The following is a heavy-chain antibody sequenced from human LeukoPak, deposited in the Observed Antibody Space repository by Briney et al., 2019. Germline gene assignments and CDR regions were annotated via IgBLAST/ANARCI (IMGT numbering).Heavy chain of an antibody. Sequence: GGSLRLSCAASGFPFKEYAMNWVRQAPGKGLEWVSGISGSGASTHYADSVKGRFTISRDNSKNTLYLEMDSLKDDDAAIYYCAKKGTQSGVSGNWLDPLGQGTLVTVSS. V-gene: IGHV3-23*01. J-gene: IGHJ5*02. CDR2: ISGSGAST. CDR1: GFPFKEYA. CDR3: AKKGTQSGVSGNWLDP. D-gene: IGHD2-15*01.